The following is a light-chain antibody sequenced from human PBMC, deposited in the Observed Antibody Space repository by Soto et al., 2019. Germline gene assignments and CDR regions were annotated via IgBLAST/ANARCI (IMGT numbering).Light chain of an antibody. CDR1: QSVSSY. CDR2: DAS. V-gene: IGKV3-11*01. J-gene: IGKJ2*01. CDR3: QQRSNWPPNT. Sequence: EIVLTQSPATLSLSPGERATLSCRASQSVSSYLAWYQQKPGQAPRLLIYDASNRATGIPARFSGSGSGTDFTLTISSLXXXXXXXXXCQQRSNWPPNTFGQGTKLEIK.